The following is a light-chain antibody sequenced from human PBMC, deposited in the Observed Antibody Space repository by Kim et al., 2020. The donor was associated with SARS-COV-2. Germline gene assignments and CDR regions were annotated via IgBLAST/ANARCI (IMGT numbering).Light chain of an antibody. CDR2: GKN. CDR3: NSRDSNDNVV. J-gene: IGLJ2*01. CDR1: SLRSYY. V-gene: IGLV3-19*01. Sequence: VPSGQTVRITCQGDSLRSYYATWYQQKPGQAPILVIYGKNNRPSGIPDRFSGSSSGNTASLTITGTQAGDEADYYCNSRDSNDNVVFGGGTQLTVL.